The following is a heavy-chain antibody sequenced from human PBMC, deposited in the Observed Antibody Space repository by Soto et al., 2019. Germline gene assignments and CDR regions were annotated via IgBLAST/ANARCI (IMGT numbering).Heavy chain of an antibody. Sequence: QVQLVESGGGVVQPGRSLRLSCAASGFTFSSYAMHWVRQAPGKGLEWVAVISYDGSNKYYADSVKGRFTISRDNSKNTLYLQMNSLRAEDTAVYYCASAHAGGYWGQGTLVTVS. CDR1: GFTFSSYA. V-gene: IGHV3-30-3*01. CDR2: ISYDGSNK. CDR3: ASAHAGGY. J-gene: IGHJ4*02.